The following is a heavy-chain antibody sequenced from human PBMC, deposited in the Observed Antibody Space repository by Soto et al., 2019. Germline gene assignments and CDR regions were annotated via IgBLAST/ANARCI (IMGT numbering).Heavy chain of an antibody. Sequence: TSETLSLTCTISGGSISVYYWSWIRQSPRQGLEWIGYVYDNGRPYYSPSLKSRVIISADTSKNQISLKLTSATAADTAVYYCARGVGSSPPQYWGRGTLVTVSS. CDR1: GGSISVYY. V-gene: IGHV4-59*01. J-gene: IGHJ4*02. D-gene: IGHD1-26*01. CDR3: ARGVGSSPPQY. CDR2: VYDNGRP.